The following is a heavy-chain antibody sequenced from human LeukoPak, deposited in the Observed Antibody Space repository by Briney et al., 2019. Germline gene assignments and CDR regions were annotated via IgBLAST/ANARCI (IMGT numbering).Heavy chain of an antibody. J-gene: IGHJ4*02. Sequence: ASVKVSCKVSGYTLTELSMHWVRHAPGKGLEWVGGFDPEDSETIYAQKFQGRVTMTEDTSTDTAYMELSSLRSEDTGVYYCATDDNSRHYYDSSAFDYWGQGTLVTVSS. CDR2: FDPEDSET. V-gene: IGHV1-24*01. CDR1: GYTLTELS. CDR3: ATDDNSRHYYDSSAFDY. D-gene: IGHD3-22*01.